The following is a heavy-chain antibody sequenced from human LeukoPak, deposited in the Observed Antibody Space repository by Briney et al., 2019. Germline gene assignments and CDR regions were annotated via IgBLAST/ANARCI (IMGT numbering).Heavy chain of an antibody. J-gene: IGHJ2*01. V-gene: IGHV4-59*01. Sequence: SETLSLTCTVSGGSISGYYWSWIRQPPGMGLEWIGYIYYSGSTNYNPSLKSRITVSVDTSKNQFSLKLSSVTAADTAVYYCARTYSSISNWYFDLWGRGTLVTVSS. D-gene: IGHD6-13*01. CDR1: GGSISGYY. CDR3: ARTYSSISNWYFDL. CDR2: IYYSGST.